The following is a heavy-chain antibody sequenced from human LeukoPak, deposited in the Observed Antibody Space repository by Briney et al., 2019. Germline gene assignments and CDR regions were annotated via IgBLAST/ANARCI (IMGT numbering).Heavy chain of an antibody. CDR2: IIPIFGTA. V-gene: IGHV1-69*01. CDR3: ARARSVVPAAMFSIYAFDI. J-gene: IGHJ3*02. CDR1: GGTFSSYA. Sequence: SVKVSCKASGGTFSSYAISWVRQAPGQGLEWMGGIIPIFGTANYARKFLGRVTITADESTSTAYMELSSLRSEDTAVYYCARARSVVPAAMFSIYAFDIWGQGTMVTVSS. D-gene: IGHD2-2*01.